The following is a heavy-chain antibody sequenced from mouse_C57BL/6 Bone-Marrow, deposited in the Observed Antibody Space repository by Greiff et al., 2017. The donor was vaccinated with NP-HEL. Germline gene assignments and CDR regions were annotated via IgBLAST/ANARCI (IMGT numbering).Heavy chain of an antibody. CDR1: GYTFTSYW. V-gene: IGHV1-64*01. J-gene: IGHJ2*01. CDR3: ARHYGSSLDY. Sequence: QVQLQQPGAELVKPGASVKLSCKASGYTFTSYWMHWVKQRPGQGLEWIGMIHPNSGSTNYNEKFNSKATLTVDKSSSTAYMQLSSLTSEDSAVYYCARHYGSSLDYWGQGTTLTVSS. D-gene: IGHD1-1*01. CDR2: IHPNSGST.